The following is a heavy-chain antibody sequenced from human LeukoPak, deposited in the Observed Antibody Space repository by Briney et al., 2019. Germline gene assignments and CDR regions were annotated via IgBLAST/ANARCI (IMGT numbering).Heavy chain of an antibody. CDR3: ARDLRYSNSSRAYYYYYYMDV. J-gene: IGHJ6*03. V-gene: IGHV3-21*04. Sequence: GGSLRLSSAASGFTFSSYSMNWVRQAPGKGLEWVSSISSSSSYIYYADSVKGRFTISRDNAKNSLYLQMNSLRAEDTAVYYCARDLRYSNSSRAYYYYYYMDVWGKGTTVTVSS. CDR1: GFTFSSYS. CDR2: ISSSSSYI. D-gene: IGHD4-11*01.